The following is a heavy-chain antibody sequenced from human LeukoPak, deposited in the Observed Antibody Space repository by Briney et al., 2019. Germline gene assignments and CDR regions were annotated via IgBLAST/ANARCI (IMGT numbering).Heavy chain of an antibody. CDR2: MNPNSGTT. V-gene: IGHV1-8*01. CDR1: GYTFTSYD. J-gene: IGHJ5*02. D-gene: IGHD2-8*01. Sequence: ASVKVSSKASGYTFTSYDINWVRQATGQVLEWIGWMNPNSGTTGYAQNFQGRVPMTRNTSISTAYIELSSLRSEDTAVYYCATPRILFYRRGGKNWFDPWGQGTLVTVSS. CDR3: ATPRILFYRRGGKNWFDP.